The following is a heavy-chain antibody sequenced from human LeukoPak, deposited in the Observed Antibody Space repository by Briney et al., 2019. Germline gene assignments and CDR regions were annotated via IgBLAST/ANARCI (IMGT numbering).Heavy chain of an antibody. CDR3: ARGVLDYGDYFMIWYFDY. CDR1: GGSISSGGYY. Sequence: SETLSLTCTVSGGSISSGGYYWSWIRQHPGRGLEWIGYISYSGSTYYNPSLKSRVSISVDMSRNHFSLKLSSVTAADTAVYYCARGVLDYGDYFMIWYFDYWGQGTLVTVSS. V-gene: IGHV4-31*03. CDR2: ISYSGST. D-gene: IGHD4-17*01. J-gene: IGHJ4*02.